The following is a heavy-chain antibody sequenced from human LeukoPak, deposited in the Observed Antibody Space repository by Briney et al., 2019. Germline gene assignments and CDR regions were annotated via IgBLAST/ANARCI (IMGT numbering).Heavy chain of an antibody. V-gene: IGHV4-59*08. J-gene: IGHJ4*02. CDR2: IYYSGST. CDR1: GGSISSYY. CDR3: ARGPDYYDSSGSSGYFDY. D-gene: IGHD3-22*01. Sequence: PSETLTLTCTVSGGSISSYYWSWIRQPPGKGLEWIGYIYYSGSTNYNPSLKSRVTISVDTSKNQFSLKLSSVTAADTAVYYCARGPDYYDSSGSSGYFDYWGQGTLVTVSS.